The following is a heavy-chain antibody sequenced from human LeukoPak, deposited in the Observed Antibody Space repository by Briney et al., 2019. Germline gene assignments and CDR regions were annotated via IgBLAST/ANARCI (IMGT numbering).Heavy chain of an antibody. Sequence: PSETLSLTCDVYGGSCDDYYCSWIRQPPGKGLEWIGEIHPSGIFYYNSSLMSRVTISIDTSKRQFSLRLTSVTAADTAFYYCARGRDRSKAGDHWGQGSLVTVSS. CDR2: IHPSGIF. D-gene: IGHD5-24*01. CDR1: GGSCDDYY. J-gene: IGHJ4*02. CDR3: ARGRDRSKAGDH. V-gene: IGHV4-34*01.